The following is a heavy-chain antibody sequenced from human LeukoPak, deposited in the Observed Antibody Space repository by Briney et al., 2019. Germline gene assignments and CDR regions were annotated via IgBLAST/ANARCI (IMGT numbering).Heavy chain of an antibody. V-gene: IGHV3-30*04. CDR3: ARDVGYYYDSSGPIDY. CDR2: ISYDGSNK. D-gene: IGHD3-22*01. Sequence: GGSLRLSCAASGFTFSSYAMHWVRQAPGMGLEWVAVISYDGSNKYYADSVKGRFTISRDNSKNTLYLQMNSLRAEDTAVYYCARDVGYYYDSSGPIDYWGQGTLVTVSS. J-gene: IGHJ4*02. CDR1: GFTFSSYA.